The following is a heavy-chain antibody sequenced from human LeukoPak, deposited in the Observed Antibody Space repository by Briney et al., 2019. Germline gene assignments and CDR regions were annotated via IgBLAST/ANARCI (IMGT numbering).Heavy chain of an antibody. D-gene: IGHD4-11*01. V-gene: IGHV4-4*02. CDR1: GDSINSLDL. Sequence: SETLSLTCTVSGDSINSLDLWSWVRQPPGKGLEWIGEMYLSGTTHSNPSVKSRVTISIDKSKNQFFLNLSSVTAADTAVYYCARRLPPGGWFDPWGQGTLVTVSS. CDR3: ARRLPPGGWFDP. J-gene: IGHJ5*02. CDR2: MYLSGTT.